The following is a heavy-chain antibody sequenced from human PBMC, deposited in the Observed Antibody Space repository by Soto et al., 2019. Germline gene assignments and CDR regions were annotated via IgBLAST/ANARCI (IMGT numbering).Heavy chain of an antibody. CDR1: GYTLTTSW. Sequence: ESLKISFRASGYTLTTSWIAWVRQISGKGLEWMGFIYPGDSDTRYNPSFRGQVTISADKSINTAYLQWSSLKASDTAMYYCVRQGEYCSGDNCFTDFWGQGTLVTVSS. CDR2: IYPGDSDT. J-gene: IGHJ4*02. CDR3: VRQGEYCSGDNCFTDF. V-gene: IGHV5-51*01. D-gene: IGHD2-15*01.